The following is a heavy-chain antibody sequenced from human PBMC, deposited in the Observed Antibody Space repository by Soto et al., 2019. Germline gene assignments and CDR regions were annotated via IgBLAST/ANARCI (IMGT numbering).Heavy chain of an antibody. CDR3: AGDERSGYYWAIDY. D-gene: IGHD3-22*01. CDR1: GYTFTMYG. J-gene: IGHJ4*02. Sequence: QAHLVQSGGEVKKPGASVKVSCKASGYTFTMYGLSWVRQAPGHGPGAMGWTRADNGDVRYAEKFPGGLALTTDTSTHTAYLELRRLLSDDTAVYYCAGDERSGYYWAIDYWGLGTLVTVSS. V-gene: IGHV1-18*04. CDR2: TRADNGDV.